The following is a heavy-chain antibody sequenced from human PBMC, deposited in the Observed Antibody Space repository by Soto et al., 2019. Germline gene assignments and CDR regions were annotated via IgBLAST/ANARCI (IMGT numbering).Heavy chain of an antibody. CDR2: INPSGGST. Sequence: ASVKVSCKASEYTFTSYYMHWVRQAPGQGLELMGIINPSGGSTSYAQKFQGRVTMTRDTSTSTVYMELSSLRSEDTAVYYCARDWYCSGGSCYPSQTTYYYYGMDVWGQGTTVTVYS. J-gene: IGHJ6*02. D-gene: IGHD2-15*01. CDR1: EYTFTSYY. V-gene: IGHV1-46*01. CDR3: ARDWYCSGGSCYPSQTTYYYYGMDV.